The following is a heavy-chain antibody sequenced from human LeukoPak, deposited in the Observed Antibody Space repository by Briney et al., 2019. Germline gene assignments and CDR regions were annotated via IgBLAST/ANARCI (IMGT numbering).Heavy chain of an antibody. CDR3: AKDMGPDGSGYPFDY. V-gene: IGHV3-9*03. J-gene: IGHJ4*02. Sequence: PGRSLRLSXAASGFTFDDYAMHWVRQAPGKGLEWVSGISWNSGSIGYADSVKGRFTISRDNAKNSLYLQMNSLRAEDMALYYCAKDMGPDGSGYPFDYWGQGTLVTVSS. CDR1: GFTFDDYA. D-gene: IGHD3-22*01. CDR2: ISWNSGSI.